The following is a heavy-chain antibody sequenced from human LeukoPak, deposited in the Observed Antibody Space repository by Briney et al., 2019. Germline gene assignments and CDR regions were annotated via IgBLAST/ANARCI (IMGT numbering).Heavy chain of an antibody. CDR2: IIPIFGTA. CDR3: AASEAAASPADYYYYYYMDV. V-gene: IGHV1-69*06. J-gene: IGHJ6*03. CDR1: GGTFSSYA. Sequence: SVKVSCKASGGTFSSYAISWVRQAPGQGLEWMGGIIPIFGTANYAQKFQGSVTITADKSTSTAYMELSSLRSEDTAVYYCAASEAAASPADYYYYYYMDVWGKGTTVTVSS. D-gene: IGHD6-13*01.